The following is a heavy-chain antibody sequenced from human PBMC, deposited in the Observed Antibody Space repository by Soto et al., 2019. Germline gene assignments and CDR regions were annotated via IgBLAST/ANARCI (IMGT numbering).Heavy chain of an antibody. J-gene: IGHJ4*02. D-gene: IGHD2-15*01. Sequence: QVQLQESGPGLVKPSETLSLTCTVSGGSISPYYWSWIRQPPGKGLELIGYVHSSGSTSYNPSLKSRVTRSVDLSRNQFSLKLSSLTAADTAVYYCTRLHRYCSGGSCFVSDSWGQGTLVTVSS. CDR2: VHSSGST. CDR3: TRLHRYCSGGSCFVSDS. V-gene: IGHV4-59*08. CDR1: GGSISPYY.